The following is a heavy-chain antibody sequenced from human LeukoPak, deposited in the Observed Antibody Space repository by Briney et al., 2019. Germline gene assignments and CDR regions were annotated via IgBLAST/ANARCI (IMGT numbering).Heavy chain of an antibody. Sequence: GGSLRLSCAASGFTFSSYAMHWFRQAPGKGLDWVAVISYDGSNKYYADSVKGRFTISRDNSKNTLYLQMNSLRAEDTAVYYCARASDILTGYYAGDYYYGMDVWGQGTTVTVSS. J-gene: IGHJ6*02. V-gene: IGHV3-30-3*01. D-gene: IGHD3-9*01. CDR3: ARASDILTGYYAGDYYYGMDV. CDR2: ISYDGSNK. CDR1: GFTFSSYA.